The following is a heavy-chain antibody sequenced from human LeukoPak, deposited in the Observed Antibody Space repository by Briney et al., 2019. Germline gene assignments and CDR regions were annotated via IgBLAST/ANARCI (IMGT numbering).Heavy chain of an antibody. CDR2: ISGSGGST. D-gene: IGHD2-15*01. J-gene: IGHJ4*02. Sequence: GGSLRLSCAASGFTFSSYAMSWVRQAPGKGLVWVSAISGSGGSTYYADSVKGRFTISRDNSRTTLYLQMNSLRVEDTAVYYCAKDRLYCSGGSCPYYFDYWGQGTLVTVSS. V-gene: IGHV3-23*01. CDR3: AKDRLYCSGGSCPYYFDY. CDR1: GFTFSSYA.